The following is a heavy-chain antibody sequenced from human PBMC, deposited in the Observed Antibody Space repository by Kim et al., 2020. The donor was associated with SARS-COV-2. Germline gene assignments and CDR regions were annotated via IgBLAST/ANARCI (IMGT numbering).Heavy chain of an antibody. CDR1: GGSFSGYY. CDR3: ARGLETAAGPNWFDP. J-gene: IGHJ5*02. Sequence: SETLSLTCAVYGGSFSGYYWSWIRQPPGKGLEWIGEINHSGSTNYNPSLKSRVTISVDTSKNQFSLKLSSVTAADTAVYYCARGLETAAGPNWFDPWGQG. CDR2: INHSGST. D-gene: IGHD6-13*01. V-gene: IGHV4-34*01.